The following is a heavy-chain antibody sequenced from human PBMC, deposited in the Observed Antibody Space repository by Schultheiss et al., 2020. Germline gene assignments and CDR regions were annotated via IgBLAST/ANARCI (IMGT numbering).Heavy chain of an antibody. CDR3: ARDDGQRDIVLMVYAPYYYYGMDV. CDR2: ISSSSSTI. Sequence: GGSLRLSCAASGFTFSSYSMNWVRQAPGKGLEWVSYISSSSSTIYYADSVKGRFTISRDNAKNSLYLQMNSLRAEDTAVYYCARDDGQRDIVLMVYAPYYYYGMDVWGKGTTVTVSS. CDR1: GFTFSSYS. D-gene: IGHD2-8*01. V-gene: IGHV3-48*01. J-gene: IGHJ6*04.